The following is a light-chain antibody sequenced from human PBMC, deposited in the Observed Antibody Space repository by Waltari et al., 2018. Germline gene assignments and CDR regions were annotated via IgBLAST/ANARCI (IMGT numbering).Light chain of an antibody. Sequence: EILMTQSPATLSVSPGERATLSCRASQSVSSNLAWYQQKPGQAPRLLIYGASTRGTGIPARFSGSGSGTEFTLTISSLQSEDFAVYYCQQYNNWPLTFGGGTKVEIK. J-gene: IGKJ4*01. CDR3: QQYNNWPLT. CDR1: QSVSSN. V-gene: IGKV3-15*01. CDR2: GAS.